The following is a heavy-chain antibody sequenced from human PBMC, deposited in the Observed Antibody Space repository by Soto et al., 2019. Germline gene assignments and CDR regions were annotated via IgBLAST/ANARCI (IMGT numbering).Heavy chain of an antibody. CDR3: AKSWGSVTGCP. CDR2: IIESGGAT. CDR1: GFTFSRYA. D-gene: IGHD2-21*02. V-gene: IGHV3-23*01. Sequence: EVQLLESGGGLVQPGGSLRLSCAASGFTFSRYAMSWVRQAPGKGLEWVSGIIESGGATYYADSVKGRFTISRDTSKNTLYLQMNSLRADDTAVYYCAKSWGSVTGCPWGQGTLVTVSS. J-gene: IGHJ5*02.